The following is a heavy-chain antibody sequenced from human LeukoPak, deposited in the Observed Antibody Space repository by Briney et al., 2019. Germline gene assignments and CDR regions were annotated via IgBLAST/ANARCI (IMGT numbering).Heavy chain of an antibody. CDR2: IFASGTT. CDR3: AREGSAFDI. CDR1: GGSISSYY. Sequence: PSETLSLTCTVSGGSISSYYWSWIRQPPGKGLEWIGRIFASGTTKYNPSLKSRVTMSVETSKNQFSLKLSSVTAADTAVYYCAREGSAFDIWGQGTMVTVSS. V-gene: IGHV4-4*07. J-gene: IGHJ3*02.